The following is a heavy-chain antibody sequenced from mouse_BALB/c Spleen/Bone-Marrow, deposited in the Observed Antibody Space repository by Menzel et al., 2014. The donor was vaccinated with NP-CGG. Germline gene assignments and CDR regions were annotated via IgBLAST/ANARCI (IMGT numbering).Heavy chain of an antibody. CDR2: INPYNDGT. V-gene: IGHV1-14*01. CDR3: TRGVYYDYDEGAMDY. CDR1: GYTFTSYV. J-gene: IGHJ4*01. Sequence: EVQLQQSGPELVNPGASVKMSCKASGYTFTSYVMHWVKQKPGQGLEWIGYINPYNDGTKYNEKFKGKATLTSDKSSSTAYMELSSLTSEDSAVYYCTRGVYYDYDEGAMDYWGQGSSVTDSS. D-gene: IGHD2-4*01.